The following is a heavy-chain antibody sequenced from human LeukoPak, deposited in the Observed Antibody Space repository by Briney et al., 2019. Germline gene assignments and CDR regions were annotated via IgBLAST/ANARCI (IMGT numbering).Heavy chain of an antibody. D-gene: IGHD6-13*01. CDR1: GLTFSSHW. J-gene: IGHJ4*02. CDR3: ASRIAAAARFDY. V-gene: IGHV3-7*05. CDR2: IKQDGSEK. Sequence: PGGSLRLSCAASGLTFSSHWMSWVRQAPGKGLEWVANIKQDGSEKDYVDSVKGRFTISRDNAKNSLYLQMNSLRAEDTAIYYCASRIAAAARFDYWGQGTLVTVSS.